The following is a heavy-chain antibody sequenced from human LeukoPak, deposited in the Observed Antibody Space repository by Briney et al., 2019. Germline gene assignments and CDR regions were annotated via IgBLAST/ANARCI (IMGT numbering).Heavy chain of an antibody. CDR3: ARLPGGDSSSVVAFDI. CDR1: GVSICVYY. J-gene: IGHJ3*02. D-gene: IGHD2-21*02. CDR2: IYISGST. Sequence: PEALSLTCALSGVSICVYYWSCIWDTAGKGLEWSLRIYISGSTNYIPSLKTRVTTSVDTSKNQFSLNLRSVTAADTAVYYCARLPGGDSSSVVAFDIWGQGTMVTVSS. V-gene: IGHV4-59*10.